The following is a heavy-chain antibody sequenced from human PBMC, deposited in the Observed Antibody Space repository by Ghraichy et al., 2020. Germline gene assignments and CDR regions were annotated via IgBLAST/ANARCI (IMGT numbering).Heavy chain of an antibody. CDR1: GFTFSSYA. CDR3: AKSADCSSTSCYYDY. V-gene: IGHV3-23*01. Sequence: GESLNISCAASGFTFSSYAMSWVRQAPGKGLEWVSAISGSGGSTYYADSVKGRFTISRDNSKNTLYLQMNSLRAEDTAVYYCAKSADCSSTSCYYDYWGQGILVTVSS. D-gene: IGHD2-2*01. J-gene: IGHJ4*02. CDR2: ISGSGGST.